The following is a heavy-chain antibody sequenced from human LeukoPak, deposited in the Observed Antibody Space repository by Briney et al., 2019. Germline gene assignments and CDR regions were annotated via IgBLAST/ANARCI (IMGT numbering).Heavy chain of an antibody. CDR2: INSNSDGT. V-gene: IGHV1-2*02. CDR3: ARTRADFDY. Sequence: ASVKVSCKDCGYIFTGYYMHWVRQAPGQGLEWMGWINSNSDGTNYVQKFEGRVTMTRDTSISTAYMEPSRLRSDDTAVYYCARTRADFDYWGQGTLVTVSS. CDR1: GYIFTGYY. J-gene: IGHJ4*02.